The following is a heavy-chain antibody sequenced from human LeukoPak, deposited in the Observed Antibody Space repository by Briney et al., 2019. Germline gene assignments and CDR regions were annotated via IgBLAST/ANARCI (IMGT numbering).Heavy chain of an antibody. V-gene: IGHV1-18*01. Sequence: VASVKVSCKATGYRFTSYGVSWVRQAPGQGPEWMGWISTYSGITHYAEKFQGRVTMTTDTSTSTAYMELRSLRHDDTAIYYCARDEWQQLVLIEYWGQGTLVTVSS. D-gene: IGHD6-13*01. CDR3: ARDEWQQLVLIEY. CDR2: ISTYSGIT. CDR1: GYRFTSYG. J-gene: IGHJ4*02.